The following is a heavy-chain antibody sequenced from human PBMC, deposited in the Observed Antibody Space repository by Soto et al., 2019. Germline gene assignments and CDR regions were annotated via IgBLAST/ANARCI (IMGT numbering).Heavy chain of an antibody. Sequence: QVQLVQSGAEVKKPGSSVKVSCKASGGTISNYAISWVRQAPGQGLEWMGGIMPMFGTVNYAQKFQGRVTIIADESTNTANMELSSLRSEDTAVYYCARDISEPGSQYFDYWGQGTLVTVSS. CDR3: ARDISEPGSQYFDY. V-gene: IGHV1-69*01. CDR1: GGTISNYA. J-gene: IGHJ4*02. D-gene: IGHD2-15*01. CDR2: IMPMFGTV.